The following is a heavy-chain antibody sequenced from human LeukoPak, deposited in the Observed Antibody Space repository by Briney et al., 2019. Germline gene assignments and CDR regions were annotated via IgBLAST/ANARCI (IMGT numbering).Heavy chain of an antibody. CDR2: IYPGNSDT. Sequence: GESLKISCKGSGYSFANYWIGWVRQMPGKGLEWMGIIYPGNSDTRYSPSFQGQVTISVDKSISTAYLQWSSLKASDTAMYYCAREPAQLSGWYSFSAGGFDYWGQGTLVTVSS. D-gene: IGHD6-19*01. CDR3: AREPAQLSGWYSFSAGGFDY. V-gene: IGHV5-51*01. J-gene: IGHJ4*02. CDR1: GYSFANYW.